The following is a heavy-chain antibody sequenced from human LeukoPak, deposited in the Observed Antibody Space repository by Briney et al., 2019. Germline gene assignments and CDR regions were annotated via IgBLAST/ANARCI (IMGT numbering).Heavy chain of an antibody. CDR2: IYPGDSDT. Sequence: PGESLKISCKGSGYSFTSYWIGRVRQMPGKGLEWMGIIYPGDSDTRKSPSFQGQVTISADKSISTAYLQWSSLKASDTAMYYCARQAVAGLYYFDYWGQGTLVTVSS. D-gene: IGHD6-19*01. CDR1: GYSFTSYW. CDR3: ARQAVAGLYYFDY. J-gene: IGHJ4*02. V-gene: IGHV5-51*01.